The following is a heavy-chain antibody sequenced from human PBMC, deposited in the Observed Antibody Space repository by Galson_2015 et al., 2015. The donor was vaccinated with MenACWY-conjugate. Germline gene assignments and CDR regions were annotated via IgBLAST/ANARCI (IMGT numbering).Heavy chain of an antibody. CDR2: IYSSGST. D-gene: IGHD1-14*01. V-gene: IGHV4-61*01. J-gene: IGHJ4*02. CDR1: GGSVSSGSY. CDR3: AREYNK. Sequence: TLSLTCTVSGGSVSSGSYWTWLRQPPGKGLEWIGLIYSSGSTKYNPSLKSRVTISLDMSKNQVSLKLSSVTAADTAVYYCAREYNKWGQGTLVTVSS.